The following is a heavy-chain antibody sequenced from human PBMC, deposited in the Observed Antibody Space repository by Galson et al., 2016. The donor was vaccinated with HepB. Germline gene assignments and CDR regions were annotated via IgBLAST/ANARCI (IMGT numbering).Heavy chain of an antibody. V-gene: IGHV4-39*01. Sequence: SETLSLTCTVSGGSISSRSYYWGWIRQPPGKGLEWIGSVYYSGGTYYNPSLKSRLTIFVDTSKNQFSLRLSSVTAADTAVYFCARQFSTSYSSSWYFFYAMDVWGHGTTVTVSS. D-gene: IGHD6-13*01. J-gene: IGHJ6*02. CDR3: ARQFSTSYSSSWYFFYAMDV. CDR2: VYYSGGT. CDR1: GGSISSRSYY.